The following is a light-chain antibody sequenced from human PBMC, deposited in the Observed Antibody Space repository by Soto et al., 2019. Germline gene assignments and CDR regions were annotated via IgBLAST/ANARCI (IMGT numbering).Light chain of an antibody. J-gene: IGLJ2*01. CDR2: SNN. CDR3: EAWDDSLNGVV. CDR1: SSNIGSNT. V-gene: IGLV1-44*01. Sequence: SVLTQPPSASGPPGQRVTLSCSGSSSNIGSNTVNWYQQLPGTAPKLLIYSNNQRPSGVPDRFSGSKSGTSASLAISGLQSEDEADYYCEAWDDSLNGVVXGGGTKVTVL.